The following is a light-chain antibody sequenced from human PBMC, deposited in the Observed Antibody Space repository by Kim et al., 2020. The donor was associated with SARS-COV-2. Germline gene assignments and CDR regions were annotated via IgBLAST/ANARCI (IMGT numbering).Light chain of an antibody. J-gene: IGKJ2*01. CDR3: QQSNYDPRT. Sequence: SVGDRVSITCRAGEDIRTSLAWYQQKAGKAPKLLIYDASSLESGVPPRFSGTASGTDFTLIISSLQPDDFATYYCQQSNYDPRTFGQGTKLEI. CDR2: DAS. V-gene: IGKV1D-13*01. CDR1: EDIRTS.